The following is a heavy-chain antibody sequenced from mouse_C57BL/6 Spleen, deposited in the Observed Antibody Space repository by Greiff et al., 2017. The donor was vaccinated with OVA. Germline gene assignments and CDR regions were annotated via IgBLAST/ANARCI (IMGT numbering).Heavy chain of an antibody. J-gene: IGHJ1*03. CDR2: INPNNGGT. Sequence: EVQLQQSGPELVKPGASVKMSCKASGYTFTDYNMHWVKQSHGKSLEWIGYINPNNGGTSYNQKFKGKATLTVNKSSSTAYMELRSLTSEDSAVYYCARGLITTVGARGYFDVWGTGTTVTVSS. CDR1: GYTFTDYN. D-gene: IGHD1-1*01. CDR3: ARGLITTVGARGYFDV. V-gene: IGHV1-22*01.